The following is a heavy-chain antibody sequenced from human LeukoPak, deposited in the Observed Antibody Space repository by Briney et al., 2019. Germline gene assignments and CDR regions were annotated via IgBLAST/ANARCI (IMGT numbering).Heavy chain of an antibody. CDR1: GGSIRSYY. J-gene: IGHJ4*02. V-gene: IGHV4-4*07. CDR2: IYTSGST. Sequence: SETLSLTCTVSGGSIRSYYRSWIPQPAGKGLEWIGRIYTSGSTNYNPSLKSRVTMSVDTSKNQFSLKLSSVTAADTAVYYCARQGSGSLFDYWGQGTLVTVSS. CDR3: ARQGSGSLFDY. D-gene: IGHD6-19*01.